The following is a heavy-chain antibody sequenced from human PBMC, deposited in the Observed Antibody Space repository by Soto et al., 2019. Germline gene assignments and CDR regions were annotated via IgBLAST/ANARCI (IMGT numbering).Heavy chain of an antibody. CDR2: IYWDDDK. J-gene: IGHJ4*02. CDR1: GFSLSTSGVG. Sequence: QITLKESGPTLGKPTQTLTLTCTFSGFSLSTSGVGVGWIRQPPEKALEWVALIYWDDDKRYSPSLKSRLTSSKDTAKNLVVLTMTNVDPVDTAAYYCAHSKDYCRRWYVLDFGYWVQRTLVTVYS. CDR3: AHSKDYCRRWYVLDFGY. D-gene: IGHD6-13*01. V-gene: IGHV2-5*02.